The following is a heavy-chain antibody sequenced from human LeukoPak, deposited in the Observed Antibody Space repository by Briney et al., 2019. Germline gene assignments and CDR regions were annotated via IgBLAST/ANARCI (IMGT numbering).Heavy chain of an antibody. CDR3: AKRAGYNSNYFDY. Sequence: PGGSLRLSCAASGFTFSSYAMSWVRQAPGKGLEWVSAISGSGGSTYYADSVKGRSTISRDNSRNTLSLQMNSLRAEDTAVYYCAKRAGYNSNYFDYWGQGTLVTVSS. D-gene: IGHD5-24*01. J-gene: IGHJ4*02. CDR2: ISGSGGST. CDR1: GFTFSSYA. V-gene: IGHV3-23*01.